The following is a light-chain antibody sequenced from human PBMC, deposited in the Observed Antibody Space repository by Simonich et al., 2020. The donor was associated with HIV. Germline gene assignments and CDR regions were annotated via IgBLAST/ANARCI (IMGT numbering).Light chain of an antibody. V-gene: IGKV1-9*01. CDR3: QQYYSTPPT. J-gene: IGKJ1*01. CDR1: QGISSY. Sequence: IQLTQSPSFLSASVGDRVTITCRASQGISSYLAWYQQKPGKAPKLLIYAATTFQSGVPDRFSASGSGTDFTLTISSLQAEDVAVYYCQQYYSTPPTFGQGTKVNIK. CDR2: AAT.